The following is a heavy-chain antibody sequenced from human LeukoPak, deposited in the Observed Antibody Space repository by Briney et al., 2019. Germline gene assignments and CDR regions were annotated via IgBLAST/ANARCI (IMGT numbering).Heavy chain of an antibody. CDR3: ARDKSWVVPAANREAMDV. CDR1: GFTFSSYW. J-gene: IGHJ6*03. D-gene: IGHD2-2*01. V-gene: IGHV3-74*01. Sequence: GGSLRLSCAASGFTFSSYWMHWVRQAPGKGPVWVSRINTDGSSTSYADSVKGRFTISRDNAKNTLYLQMNSLRAEDTAVYYCARDKSWVVPAANREAMDVWGKGTTVTVSS. CDR2: INTDGSST.